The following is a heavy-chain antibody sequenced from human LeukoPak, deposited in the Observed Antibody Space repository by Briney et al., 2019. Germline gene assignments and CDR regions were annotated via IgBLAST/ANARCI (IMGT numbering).Heavy chain of an antibody. CDR1: GFTVSSNY. J-gene: IGHJ6*02. CDR3: AREWIQLWMRYYYGMDV. D-gene: IGHD5-18*01. Sequence: GGSLRLSCAASGFTVSSNYMSWVRQAPGKGLEWVSVIYSGGSTYYADSVKGRFTISRDNSKNTLYLQMNSLRAEDTAVYYCAREWIQLWMRYYYGMDVWGQGTTVTVSS. CDR2: IYSGGST. V-gene: IGHV3-66*01.